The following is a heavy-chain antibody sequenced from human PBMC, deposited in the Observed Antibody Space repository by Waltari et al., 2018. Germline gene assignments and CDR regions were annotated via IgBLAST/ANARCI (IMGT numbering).Heavy chain of an antibody. CDR3: ARDRGPDVNEAMGLDY. D-gene: IGHD3-10*01. CDR1: GDSTSRGSYY. J-gene: IGHJ4*02. Sequence: QVQLQESGPGLVKPSQTLSLTCTVSGDSTSRGSYYWTWIRQPAGKGLEWIGHIYKSGSTNYNPSLKTRLSISMNKSNNQLSLTLKSVTAADTAVYYCARDRGPDVNEAMGLDYWGQGTRVTVSS. CDR2: IYKSGST. V-gene: IGHV4-61*02.